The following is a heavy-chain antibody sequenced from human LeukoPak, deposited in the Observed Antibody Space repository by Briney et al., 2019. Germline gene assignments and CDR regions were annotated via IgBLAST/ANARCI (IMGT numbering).Heavy chain of an antibody. CDR1: GGSISSYY. CDR3: ARAYDFWSGYYALDC. J-gene: IGHJ4*02. V-gene: IGHV4-59*01. D-gene: IGHD3-3*01. Sequence: SSETLSLTCTVSGGSISSYYWSWIRQPPGKGLEWIGYVYYTGSTNYNPSLKSRVTISVDTSKNQFSLNLSSVTAADTAVYHCARAYDFWSGYYALDCWGQGTLVTVSS. CDR2: VYYTGST.